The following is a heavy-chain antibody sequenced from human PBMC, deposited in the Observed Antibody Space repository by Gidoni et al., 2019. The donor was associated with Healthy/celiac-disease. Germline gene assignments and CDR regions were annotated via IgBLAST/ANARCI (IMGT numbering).Heavy chain of an antibody. CDR2: ISSIISYI. Sequence: EVQLVESGGGLVKPGGSMRLSCAASGFTFSRYSRNWVSQPPGKGLELVSSISSIISYISYADSVKVLFTISRDNATNSLYLQMNSLRAEDTAVYYCARAHPAPEGYCSSTSCSDAFDIWGQGTMVTVSS. J-gene: IGHJ3*02. CDR1: GFTFSRYS. D-gene: IGHD2-2*01. CDR3: ARAHPAPEGYCSSTSCSDAFDI. V-gene: IGHV3-21*01.